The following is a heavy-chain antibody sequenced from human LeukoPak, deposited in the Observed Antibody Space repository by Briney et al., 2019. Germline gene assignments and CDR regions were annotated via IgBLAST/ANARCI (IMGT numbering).Heavy chain of an antibody. Sequence: ASVKVSCKASGYTFTSYDINWVRQAPGQGLEWMGWISTYSGNTNYAQKLQGRVTMTTDTSTSTAYMELRSLRSDDTAVYYCASVAAADPTYYYYYMDVWGKGTTVTVSS. CDR1: GYTFTSYD. V-gene: IGHV1-18*01. CDR3: ASVAAADPTYYYYYMDV. CDR2: ISTYSGNT. J-gene: IGHJ6*03. D-gene: IGHD6-13*01.